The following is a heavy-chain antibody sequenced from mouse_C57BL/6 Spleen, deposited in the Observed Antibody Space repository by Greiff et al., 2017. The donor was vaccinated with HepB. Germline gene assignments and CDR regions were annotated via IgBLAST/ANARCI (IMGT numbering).Heavy chain of an antibody. J-gene: IGHJ4*01. CDR1: GFSLTSYG. CDR2: IWSGGST. V-gene: IGHV2-2*01. Sequence: VKLVESGPGLVQPSQSLSITCTVSGFSLTSYGVHWVRQSPGKGLEWLGVIWSGGSTDYNAAFISRLSISKDNSKSQVFFKMNSLQADDTAIYYCARSGDYDALYYAMDYWGQGTSVTVSS. CDR3: ARSGDYDALYYAMDY. D-gene: IGHD2-4*01.